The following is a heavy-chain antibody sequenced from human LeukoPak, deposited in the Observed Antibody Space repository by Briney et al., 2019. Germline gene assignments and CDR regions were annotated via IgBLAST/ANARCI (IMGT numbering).Heavy chain of an antibody. CDR1: GGSISSYY. CDR2: IYTSGST. V-gene: IGHV4-4*07. J-gene: IGHJ4*02. CDR3: ASEVPAAAIRAGTFDY. Sequence: SETLSLTCTVSGGSISSYYWSWIRQPAGKGLEWIGRIYTSGSTNYNPSLKSRVTISVDTSKNQFSLKLSSVTAADTAVYYCASEVPAAAIRAGTFDYWGQGTLVTVSS. D-gene: IGHD2-2*01.